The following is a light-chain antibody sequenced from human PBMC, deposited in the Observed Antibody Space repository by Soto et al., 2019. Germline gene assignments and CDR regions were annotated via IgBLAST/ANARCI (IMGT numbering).Light chain of an antibody. CDR3: QQSYETPRT. CDR1: QSISTY. J-gene: IGKJ1*01. CDR2: AAS. V-gene: IGKV1-39*01. Sequence: HLTQSPSSLSSSLGDIVTITCRSSQSISTYLNWYHQKPGEAPKLLIYAASNLQSGVPSRFGGSGSGTDFTLTISSLQPEDLAIYFSQQSYETPRTSGHGTKVDIK.